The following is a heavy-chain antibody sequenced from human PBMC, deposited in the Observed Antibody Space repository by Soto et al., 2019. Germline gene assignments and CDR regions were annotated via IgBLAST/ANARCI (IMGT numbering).Heavy chain of an antibody. J-gene: IGHJ4*02. V-gene: IGHV4-30-2*01. CDR1: GGSISSGGSS. D-gene: IGHD6-19*01. CDR3: ARVGGSGWNFDS. Sequence: PAETLSLTCTVSGGSISSGGSSWSWIRQPPGKGLEWIGYIYHSGSTYYNPSLKSRVTISVDTSKNQFSLKLNSMTAADTAIYYCARVGGSGWNFDSWGQGILVTVSS. CDR2: IYHSGST.